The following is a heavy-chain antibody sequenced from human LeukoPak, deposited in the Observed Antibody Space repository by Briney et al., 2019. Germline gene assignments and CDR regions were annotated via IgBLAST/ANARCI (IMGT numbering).Heavy chain of an antibody. CDR1: GGSISTESYF. CDR2: IYYSGST. Sequence: SETLSLTCTVSGGSISTESYFWGWVRQPPGMELEWIGNIYYSGSTYYNPSLKIRLTISVDTSENRFSLRLTSVTAADTAVYYCARQVATGPYYYYFMDVWGKGTTVTVSS. V-gene: IGHV4-39*01. CDR3: ARQVATGPYYYYFMDV. D-gene: IGHD1-1*01. J-gene: IGHJ6*03.